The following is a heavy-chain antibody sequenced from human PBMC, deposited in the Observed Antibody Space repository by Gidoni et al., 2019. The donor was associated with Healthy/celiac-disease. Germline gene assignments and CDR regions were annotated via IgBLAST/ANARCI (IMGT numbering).Heavy chain of an antibody. V-gene: IGHV3-30*04. CDR2: ISYDGSNK. Sequence: QVQLVESGGGVVQPGRSLRLSCAASGFTCSSYAMHWVRQAPGKGLGWVAVISYDGSNKYYADSVKGRFTISRDNSKNTLYLQMNSLRAEDTAVYYCARDRGPSSSSNYYYGMDVWGQGTTVTVSS. CDR3: ARDRGPSSSSNYYYGMDV. CDR1: GFTCSSYA. J-gene: IGHJ6*02. D-gene: IGHD6-6*01.